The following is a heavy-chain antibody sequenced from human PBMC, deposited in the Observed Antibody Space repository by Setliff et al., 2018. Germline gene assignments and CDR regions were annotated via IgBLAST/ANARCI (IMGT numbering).Heavy chain of an antibody. CDR2: IYYSGST. D-gene: IGHD3-9*01. Sequence: PSETLSLTCTVSGGSISSSSYYWGWIRQPPGKGLEWIGSIYYSGSTYYNPSLKSRVTISVDTSKNQFSLKRSSVTAADTAVYYCARTLYDYDILTGPGYYFDYWGQGTLVTVSS. V-gene: IGHV4-39*07. CDR3: ARTLYDYDILTGPGYYFDY. J-gene: IGHJ4*02. CDR1: GGSISSSSYY.